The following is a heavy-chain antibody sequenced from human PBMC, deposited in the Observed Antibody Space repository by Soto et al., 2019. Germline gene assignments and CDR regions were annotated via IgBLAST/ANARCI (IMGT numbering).Heavy chain of an antibody. CDR2: IYYSGST. CDR3: ASVTYYYDSSGYFWLSAFDI. V-gene: IGHV4-39*01. D-gene: IGHD3-22*01. Sequence: PSETLSLTCTVSGGSISSSSYYWGWIRQPPGKGLEWIGSIYYSGSTYYNPSLKSRVTISVDTSKNQFSLKLSSVTAADTAVYYCASVTYYYDSSGYFWLSAFDIWGQGTMVTVS. CDR1: GGSISSSSYY. J-gene: IGHJ3*02.